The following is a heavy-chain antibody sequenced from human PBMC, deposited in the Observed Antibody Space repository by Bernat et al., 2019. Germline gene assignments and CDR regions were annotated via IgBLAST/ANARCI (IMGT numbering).Heavy chain of an antibody. CDR2: IYSGGST. V-gene: IGHV3-53*05. D-gene: IGHD2-2*01. CDR1: GFSVRSNY. Sequence: EVQLVETGGGLIQPGGSLRLSCAASGFSVRSNYMSWVRQAPGKGLEWVSVIYSGGSTYYADSVKGRFTISRDNSKNTLYLQMNSLRAEDTAVYYCARDGPDAPYDAFDMWGQGTMVTVSS. J-gene: IGHJ3*02. CDR3: ARDGPDAPYDAFDM.